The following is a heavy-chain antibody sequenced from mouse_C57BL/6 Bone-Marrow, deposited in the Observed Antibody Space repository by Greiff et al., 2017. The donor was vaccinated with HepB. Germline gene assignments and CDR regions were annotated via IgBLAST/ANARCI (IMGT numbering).Heavy chain of an antibody. D-gene: IGHD1-1*01. CDR3: ARGEYYGSSPFDV. V-gene: IGHV3-8*01. Sequence: EVQRVESGPGLAKPSQTLSLTCSVTGYSITSDYWNWIRKFPGNKLEYMGYISYSGSTYYNPSLKSRISITRDTSKNQYYLQLNSVTTEDTATYYCARGEYYGSSPFDVWGTGTTVTVSS. CDR1: GYSITSDY. J-gene: IGHJ1*03. CDR2: ISYSGST.